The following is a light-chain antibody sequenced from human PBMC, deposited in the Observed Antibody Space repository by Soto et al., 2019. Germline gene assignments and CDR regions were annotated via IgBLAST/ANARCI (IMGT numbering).Light chain of an antibody. V-gene: IGLV3-1*01. CDR3: QAWDSSTVVV. J-gene: IGLJ2*01. CDR2: QDS. CDR1: KLGDKY. Sequence: SYALTQPPSVSVSPGQTVSITCSGDKLGDKYACWYQQKPGQSPVLVIYQDSKRPSGIPERFSGSNSGNTATLTISGTQAMDEADYYCQAWDSSTVVVFGGGTKLTVL.